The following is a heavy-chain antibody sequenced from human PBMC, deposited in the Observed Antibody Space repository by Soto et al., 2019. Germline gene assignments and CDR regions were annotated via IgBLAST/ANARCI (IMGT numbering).Heavy chain of an antibody. Sequence: EVQLVESGGGLVKPGGSLRLSCAASGFTFSSYSMNWVRQAPGKGLEWVSSISSSSSYIYYADSVKGRFTISRDNAKNSLYLQMNSLRAEDTAVYYCASDPTGTSDRFDYWGQGTLVTVSS. V-gene: IGHV3-21*01. CDR1: GFTFSSYS. CDR3: ASDPTGTSDRFDY. CDR2: ISSSSSYI. J-gene: IGHJ4*02. D-gene: IGHD1-7*01.